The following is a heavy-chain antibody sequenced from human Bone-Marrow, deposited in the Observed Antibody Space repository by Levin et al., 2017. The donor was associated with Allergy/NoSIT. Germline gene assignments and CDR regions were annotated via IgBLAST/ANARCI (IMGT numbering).Heavy chain of an antibody. CDR1: GYGFATYW. Sequence: GESLKISCKASGYGFATYWIGWVRQLPGKGLEWMGIIYPYDSDIRYSPSFQGQVTISADQSISTAFLQWSSLKASDTAIYYCATPKYSSGPQYFDSWGQGTQVIVSS. V-gene: IGHV5-51*01. CDR2: IYPYDSDI. D-gene: IGHD6-19*01. J-gene: IGHJ4*02. CDR3: ATPKYSSGPQYFDS.